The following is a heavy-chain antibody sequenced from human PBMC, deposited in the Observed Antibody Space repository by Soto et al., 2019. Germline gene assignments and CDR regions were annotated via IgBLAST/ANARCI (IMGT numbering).Heavy chain of an antibody. CDR2: IIPVFNAA. D-gene: IGHD1-26*01. Sequence: QVQLVQSGAEVKKPGSSVRVSCKVSGGTFGSHTFTWVRQAPGQGLEWMGEIIPVFNAANYAQRFQDRVTITEDRSGTTVYLRLSRLPLPDTATYYCRRIEPLTYHNTRGQALTSGGKGTLVMSPQ. CDR3: RRIEPLTYHNTRGQALTS. J-gene: IGHJ4*02. CDR1: GGTFGSHT. V-gene: IGHV1-69*06.